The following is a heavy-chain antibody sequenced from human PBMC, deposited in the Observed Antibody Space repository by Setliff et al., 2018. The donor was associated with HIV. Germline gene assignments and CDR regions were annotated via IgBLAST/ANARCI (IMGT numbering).Heavy chain of an antibody. Sequence: GGSLRLSCAASGFTFSSYAMSWVRQAPGKGLEWVSGISGNGGSTYYADSVKGRFTISRDNSTNTVYLQMHSLRAEDTALYYCAKVMTLWFGASDSWGQGTRVTVSS. CDR2: ISGNGGST. D-gene: IGHD3-10*01. CDR3: AKVMTLWFGASDS. J-gene: IGHJ4*02. V-gene: IGHV3-23*01. CDR1: GFTFSSYA.